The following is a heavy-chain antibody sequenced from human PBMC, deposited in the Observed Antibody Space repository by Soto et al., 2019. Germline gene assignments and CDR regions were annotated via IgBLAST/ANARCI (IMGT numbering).Heavy chain of an antibody. Sequence: SVKVSCKASGGTFSSYAISWVRQAPGQGLEWMGGIIPIFGTANYAQKFQGRVTITADESTSTASMELSSLRSEDTAVYYCGGAGIIGGDVWGQGTTVTVSS. CDR1: GGTFSSYA. CDR2: IIPIFGTA. J-gene: IGHJ6*02. D-gene: IGHD6-19*01. V-gene: IGHV1-69*13. CDR3: GGAGIIGGDV.